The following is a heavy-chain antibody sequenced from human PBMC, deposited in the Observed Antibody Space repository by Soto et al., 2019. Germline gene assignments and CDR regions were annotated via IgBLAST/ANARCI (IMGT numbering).Heavy chain of an antibody. V-gene: IGHV1-18*01. D-gene: IGHD1-26*01. CDR2: ISAYNGNT. Sequence: QVQLVQSGAEVKKPGASVKVSCKASGYTFTSYGISWVRQAPGQGLEWMGRISAYNGNTNYAQKLQGRVTMTTDTPTSTAYMELRSLVSDDTAVYYCARVVGALGHWFDPWGQGTLVTVSS. CDR1: GYTFTSYG. CDR3: ARVVGALGHWFDP. J-gene: IGHJ5*02.